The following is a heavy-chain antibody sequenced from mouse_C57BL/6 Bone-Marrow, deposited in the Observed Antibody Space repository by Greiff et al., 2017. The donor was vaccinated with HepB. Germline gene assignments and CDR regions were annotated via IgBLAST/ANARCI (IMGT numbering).Heavy chain of an antibody. D-gene: IGHD2-4*01. Sequence: QVQLQQSGPELVKPGASVKISCKASGYAFSSSWMNWVKQRPGKGLEWIGRIYPGDGDTNYNGKFKGKATLTADKSSSTAYMQLSSLTSEDSAVYFCARGEIYDYRPMDYWGQGTSVTVSS. V-gene: IGHV1-82*01. J-gene: IGHJ4*01. CDR3: ARGEIYDYRPMDY. CDR2: IYPGDGDT. CDR1: GYAFSSSW.